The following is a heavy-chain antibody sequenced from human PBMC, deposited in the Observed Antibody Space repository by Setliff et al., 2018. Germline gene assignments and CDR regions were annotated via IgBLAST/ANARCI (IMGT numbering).Heavy chain of an antibody. CDR2: INPSGENT. Sequence: ASVKVSCKASGNTFTGYYMHWVRQAPGQGLEWMGLINPSGENTNYAQKFQGRVNMTRDTSTSTVYMELRSLKSEDTATYFCARGLIAYASWYPNKHTYYYYMDVWGKGTTVTVSS. D-gene: IGHD6-13*01. J-gene: IGHJ6*03. V-gene: IGHV1-46*01. CDR1: GNTFTGYY. CDR3: ARGLIAYASWYPNKHTYYYYMDV.